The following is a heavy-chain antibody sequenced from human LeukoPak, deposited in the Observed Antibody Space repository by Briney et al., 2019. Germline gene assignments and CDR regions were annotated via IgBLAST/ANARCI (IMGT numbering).Heavy chain of an antibody. CDR3: ARGLGYFDY. V-gene: IGHV1-18*01. D-gene: IGHD6-19*01. J-gene: IGHJ4*02. Sequence: ASVKVSFKASGYTFTNFDINWVRQAPGQGLEWMGWISGYNGNTNYAQKLQGRVTMTTDTSTSTTYMELRSLTSDDTAVYYCARGLGYFDYWGQGTLVTVSS. CDR1: GYTFTNFD. CDR2: ISGYNGNT.